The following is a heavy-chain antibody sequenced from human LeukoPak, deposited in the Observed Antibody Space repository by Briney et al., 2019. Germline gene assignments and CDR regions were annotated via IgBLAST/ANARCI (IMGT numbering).Heavy chain of an antibody. CDR3: ARDFSTAYYGSGSSYLLDY. Sequence: ASVKVSCKASGYTFTGYYMHWVRQAPGQGLEWMGWINPNSGDTNYAQNFQGRVTMTRDTSISTAYMELTRLRSDDTALYYCARDFSTAYYGSGSSYLLDYWGQGTLVTVSS. J-gene: IGHJ4*02. V-gene: IGHV1-2*02. CDR2: INPNSGDT. CDR1: GYTFTGYY. D-gene: IGHD3-10*01.